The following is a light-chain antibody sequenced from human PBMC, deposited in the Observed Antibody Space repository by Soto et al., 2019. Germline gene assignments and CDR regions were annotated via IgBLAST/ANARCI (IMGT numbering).Light chain of an antibody. CDR1: SGTVVTNY. J-gene: IGLJ2*01. CDR2: EDN. V-gene: IGLV6-57*02. Sequence: NFMLAQPHSVSESPGKTVTISCTGSSGTVVTNYVQWYQQRPGSAPTTVIYEDNQRPSGVPDRFSGSIDRSSNSASLTISGLKTEDEADYHRQSYYSRNHVVFGGGPKLTVL. CDR3: QSYYSRNHVV.